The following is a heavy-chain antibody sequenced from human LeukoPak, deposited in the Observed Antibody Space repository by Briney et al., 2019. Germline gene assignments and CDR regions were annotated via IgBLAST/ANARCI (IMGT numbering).Heavy chain of an antibody. CDR3: ARDFGSSSGYYWFDP. CDR1: GYIFTAYA. Sequence: ASVKVSCKASGYIFTAYAIHWVHQAPRQGLEWMGWINAGNGITKYSQKFQGRVTITRDTSATTVYMELSSLRSEDTALHYCARDFGSSSGYYWFDPWGQGTLVTVSS. D-gene: IGHD6-19*01. CDR2: INAGNGIT. J-gene: IGHJ5*02. V-gene: IGHV1-3*01.